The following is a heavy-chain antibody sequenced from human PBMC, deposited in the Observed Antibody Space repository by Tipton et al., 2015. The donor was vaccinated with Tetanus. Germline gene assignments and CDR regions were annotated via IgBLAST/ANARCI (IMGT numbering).Heavy chain of an antibody. V-gene: IGHV4-30-4*01. Sequence: TLSLTCTVSGGSFRSGDHYWSWIRQPPGKGLEWIGYIYYSGNSDYNPSLKSRVTLSVDTSNSQFSLKLNSVTAADTAVYYCARLASYSNHLDAWGQGALVTVSS. CDR3: ARLASYSNHLDA. CDR1: GGSFRSGDHY. J-gene: IGHJ4*02. CDR2: IYYSGNS. D-gene: IGHD4-11*01.